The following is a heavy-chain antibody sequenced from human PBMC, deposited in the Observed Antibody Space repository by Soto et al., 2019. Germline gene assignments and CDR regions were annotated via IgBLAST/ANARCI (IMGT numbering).Heavy chain of an antibody. CDR3: ALETTVTATGFDY. CDR1: GFTFSSYS. CDR2: ISSSSSYI. D-gene: IGHD4-17*01. J-gene: IGHJ4*02. V-gene: IGHV3-21*01. Sequence: GGSLRLSCAASGFTFSSYSMNWVRHAPGKGLEWVSSISSSSSYIYYADSVKGRFTISRDNAKNSLYLQMNSLRAEDTAVYYCALETTVTATGFDYWGQGTQVTVS.